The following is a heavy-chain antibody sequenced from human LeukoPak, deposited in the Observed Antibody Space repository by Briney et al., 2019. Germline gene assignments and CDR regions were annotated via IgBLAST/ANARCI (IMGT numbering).Heavy chain of an antibody. CDR1: GGSFSGYY. J-gene: IGHJ4*02. Sequence: SETLSLTCAVYGGSFSGYYWSWIRQPPGKGLEWIGEINHSGSTNYDPSLKSRVTISIDTSKNQFSLNLSSVTASDTAVYSCARVGGYYYDSSGYTYFDYWGQGTLVTVSS. V-gene: IGHV4-34*01. CDR2: INHSGST. D-gene: IGHD3-22*01. CDR3: ARVGGYYYDSSGYTYFDY.